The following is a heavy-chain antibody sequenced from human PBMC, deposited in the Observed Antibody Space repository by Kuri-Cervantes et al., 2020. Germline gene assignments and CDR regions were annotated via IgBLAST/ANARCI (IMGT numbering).Heavy chain of an antibody. CDR1: GFTFSSYD. J-gene: IGHJ6*02. CDR2: IPYDGSNK. D-gene: IGHD2-2*03. V-gene: IGHV3-30*03. CDR3: VRDRPFLWIDTYYYDCGMDV. Sequence: LTCAASGFTFSSYDMHWVRQAPGKGLEWVADIPYDGSNKYYADSMKGRFTISRDNAKNSLYLQMNSLRADDTAVYYCVRDRPFLWIDTYYYDCGMDVWGQGTTVTVSS.